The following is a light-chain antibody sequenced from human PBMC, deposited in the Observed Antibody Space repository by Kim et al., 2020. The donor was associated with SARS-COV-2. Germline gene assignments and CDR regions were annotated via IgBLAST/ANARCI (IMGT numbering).Light chain of an antibody. Sequence: QSALTQPRSVSGSPGQSVTISCTGTTSNVGGYNYVSWYQQKPGKAPKLIIYDVSGRPSRVPDRFSGSKSGVTASLTISGLQAEDEADYYCSSYAGNYNFVFGTGTKVTVL. CDR1: TSNVGGYNY. CDR3: SSYAGNYNFV. CDR2: DVS. V-gene: IGLV2-11*01. J-gene: IGLJ1*01.